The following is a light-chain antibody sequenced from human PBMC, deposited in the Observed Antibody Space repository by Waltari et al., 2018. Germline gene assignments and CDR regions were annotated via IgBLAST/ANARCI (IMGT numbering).Light chain of an antibody. CDR1: QDISHD. CDR3: QQCDSSPYP. J-gene: IGKJ2*01. Sequence: DIQMTQSPSSLSASVGDRVTITCQASQDISHDLDWYQQKPGKVPKLLMYMATTLQSEVPSRFSGSGSGTDFTLTIISLQPEDFATYFCQQCDSSPYPFGQGTKVEIK. V-gene: IGKV1-16*01. CDR2: MAT.